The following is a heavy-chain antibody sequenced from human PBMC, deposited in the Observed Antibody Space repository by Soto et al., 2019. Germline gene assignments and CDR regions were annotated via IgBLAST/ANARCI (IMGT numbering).Heavy chain of an antibody. CDR2: IIPLFGTA. CDR1: GVTFSSET. J-gene: IGHJ4*02. D-gene: IGHD3-10*01. V-gene: IGHV1-69*01. CDR3: ATELGENPASPFDA. Sequence: QVQLVQSGADVKKPGSSVKVSCQASGVTFSSETLGWVRQAPGQGLEWVGGIIPLFGTASYAQKFQGRVTITADDSTSTVYMGLSSLRSDDAAVYFCATELGENPASPFDAWGQGTLVTVSS.